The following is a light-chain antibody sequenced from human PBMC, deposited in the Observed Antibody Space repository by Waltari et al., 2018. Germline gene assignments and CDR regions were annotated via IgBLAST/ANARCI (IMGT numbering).Light chain of an antibody. CDR2: DAS. V-gene: IGKV3-11*01. CDR1: QSIRGY. Sequence: EIVLTQSPATLSLSPGERATLSCRASQSIRGYLAWYHQTPGQAPRLLIYDASNRATGIPARFSGSGSETDFTLTISSLVPEDFAVYYCQQRNNWQITFGQGKRLEIK. CDR3: QQRNNWQIT. J-gene: IGKJ5*01.